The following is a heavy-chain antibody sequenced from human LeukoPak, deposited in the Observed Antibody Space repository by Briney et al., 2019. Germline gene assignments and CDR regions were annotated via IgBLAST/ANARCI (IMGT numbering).Heavy chain of an antibody. CDR3: ARGRARIAAAGTGAYYYYDMDV. D-gene: IGHD6-13*01. J-gene: IGHJ6*02. CDR1: GGSISSYY. Sequence: NPSEALSLTCTVSGGSISSYYWSWIRQPPGKGLEWIGYIYYSGSTNYNPSLKSRVTISVDTSKNQFSLKLSSVTAADTAVYYCARGRARIAAAGTGAYYYYDMDVWGQGTTVTVSS. CDR2: IYYSGST. V-gene: IGHV4-59*01.